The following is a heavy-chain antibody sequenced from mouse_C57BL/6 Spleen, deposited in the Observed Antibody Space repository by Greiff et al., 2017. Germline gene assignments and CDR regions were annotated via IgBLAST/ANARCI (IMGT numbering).Heavy chain of an antibody. J-gene: IGHJ3*01. CDR3: ATIYYYGSSWAY. V-gene: IGHV1-59*01. CDR2: IDPSDSYT. Sequence: QVQLQQPGAELVRPGTSVKLSCKASGYTFTSYWMHWVKQRPGQGLEWIGVIDPSDSYTNYNQKFKGKATLTVDTSSSTAYMQLSSLTSEDSAVYYCATIYYYGSSWAYWGQGTLVTVSA. CDR1: GYTFTSYW. D-gene: IGHD1-1*01.